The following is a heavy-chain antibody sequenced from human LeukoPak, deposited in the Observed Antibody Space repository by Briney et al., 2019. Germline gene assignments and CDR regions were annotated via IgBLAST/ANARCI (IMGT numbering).Heavy chain of an antibody. V-gene: IGHV4-34*01. CDR1: GGSFSGYY. CDR2: INHSGST. J-gene: IGHJ4*02. CDR3: ARTRERVLRFLEWLSTYYFDY. Sequence: SETLSLTCAVYGGSFSGYYWSWIRQPPGKGLEWIGEINHSGSTNYNPSLKSRVTISVDTSKNQFSLKLSSVTAADTAVYYCARTRERVLRFLEWLSTYYFDYWGQGTLVTVSS. D-gene: IGHD3-3*01.